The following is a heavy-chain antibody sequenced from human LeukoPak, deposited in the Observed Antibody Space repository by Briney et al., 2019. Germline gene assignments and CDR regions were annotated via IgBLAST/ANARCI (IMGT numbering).Heavy chain of an antibody. CDR3: ARASKLLWFGEWWFDP. D-gene: IGHD3-10*01. V-gene: IGHV4-34*01. CDR1: GGSFSGYY. J-gene: IGHJ5*02. CDR2: INHSGST. Sequence: SETLSLTCAVYGGSFSGYYWSWIRQPPGKGLEWIGEINHSGSTNYNPSLKSRVPISVDTSKNQFSLKLSSVTAADTAVYYCARASKLLWFGEWWFDPWGQGTLVTVSS.